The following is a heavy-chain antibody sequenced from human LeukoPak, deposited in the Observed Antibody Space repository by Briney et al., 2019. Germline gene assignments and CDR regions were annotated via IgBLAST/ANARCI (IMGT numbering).Heavy chain of an antibody. D-gene: IGHD3-22*01. CDR2: IYYSGST. CDR3: ARDSSGYYDRAFDI. CDR1: GGSISSYY. Sequence: SETLSLTCTVSGGSISSYYWSWIRQPPGKGLEWIGYIYYSGSTNYNPSLKSRVTISVDTSKNQFSLKLSSVTAADTAMYYCARDSSGYYDRAFDIWGQGTMVTVSS. J-gene: IGHJ3*02. V-gene: IGHV4-59*01.